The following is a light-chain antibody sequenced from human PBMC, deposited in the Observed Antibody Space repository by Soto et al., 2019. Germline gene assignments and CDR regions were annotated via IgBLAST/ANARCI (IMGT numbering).Light chain of an antibody. CDR3: SSYTSSSTRV. Sequence: QSVLTQPASVSGSPGQSITISCTGTSSDVGGYNYVSWYQQNPGKAPKLMIYDVNNRPSGFSYRFSGSKSGNTASLTISGLQAEDEADYYCSSYTSSSTRVFGTGTKLTVL. CDR1: SSDVGGYNY. J-gene: IGLJ1*01. CDR2: DVN. V-gene: IGLV2-14*01.